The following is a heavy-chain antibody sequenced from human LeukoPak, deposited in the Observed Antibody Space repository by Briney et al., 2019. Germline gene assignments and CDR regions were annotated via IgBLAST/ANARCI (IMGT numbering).Heavy chain of an antibody. CDR1: GYTFTRYY. Sequence: GASVKVSCKASGYTFTRYYMHWVRQAPGQGLEWMGIINPSVGSTSYAQKFQGRVTMTRDMSTSTVYMEPSSLRSDDTAVYYCARDEVSGSYYGDFDYWGQGTLVTVSS. V-gene: IGHV1-46*01. J-gene: IGHJ4*02. CDR3: ARDEVSGSYYGDFDY. D-gene: IGHD1-26*01. CDR2: INPSVGST.